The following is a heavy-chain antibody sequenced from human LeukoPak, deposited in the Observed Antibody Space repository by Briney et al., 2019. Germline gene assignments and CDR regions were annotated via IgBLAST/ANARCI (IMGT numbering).Heavy chain of an antibody. CDR2: IYSSGST. V-gene: IGHV4-59*01. Sequence: SETLTLTCTVSGGSNSSYYWSRIRQPPGKELEWIGYIYSSGSTSYNPSLKSRVTMSIDTSKNQFSLKVKSVTAADTAVYYCARESNGDYSDYWGQGTLVTVSS. CDR1: GGSNSSYY. CDR3: ARESNGDYSDY. D-gene: IGHD4-17*01. J-gene: IGHJ4*02.